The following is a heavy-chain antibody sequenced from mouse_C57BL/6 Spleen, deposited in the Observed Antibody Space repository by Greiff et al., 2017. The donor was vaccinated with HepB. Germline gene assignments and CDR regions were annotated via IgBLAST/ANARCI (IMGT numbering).Heavy chain of an antibody. CDR1: GYAFSSYW. J-gene: IGHJ2*01. V-gene: IGHV1-80*01. CDR2: IYPGDGDT. D-gene: IGHD2-1*01. Sequence: VQLQQSGAELVKPGASVKISCKASGYAFSSYWMNWVKQRPGKGLEWIGQIYPGDGDTNYNGKFKGKATLTADKSSSTAYMQLSSLTSEDSAVYFCARDYGNYEVYFDYWGQGTTLTVSS. CDR3: ARDYGNYEVYFDY.